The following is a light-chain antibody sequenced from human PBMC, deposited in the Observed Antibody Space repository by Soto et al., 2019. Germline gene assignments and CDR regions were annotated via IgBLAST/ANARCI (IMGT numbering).Light chain of an antibody. Sequence: DIQMTQSPSTLSASVGDRVIITCRAGQSISSWLAWYQQKPGKAPKLLIYKASNLESGVPSRFSGSGSGTEFTLTISSLQPDDFATYYCQHYNTYSTFGQGTKVDIK. J-gene: IGKJ1*01. CDR1: QSISSW. CDR2: KAS. CDR3: QHYNTYST. V-gene: IGKV1-5*03.